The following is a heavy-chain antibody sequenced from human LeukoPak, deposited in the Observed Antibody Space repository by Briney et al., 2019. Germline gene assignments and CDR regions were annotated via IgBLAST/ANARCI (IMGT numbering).Heavy chain of an antibody. CDR1: GHSFSNYW. CDR3: ARQYSYGYYFDY. V-gene: IGHV5-51*01. CDR2: IYPGDSDT. J-gene: IGHJ4*02. Sequence: ESLKISCKGSGHSFSNYWIGWVRQVPGKGLEWMGIIYPGDSDTRYSPSFQGQVTISADKSISTAYLQWSSLKASDTAMYYCARQYSYGYYFDYWGQGTLVTVSS. D-gene: IGHD5-18*01.